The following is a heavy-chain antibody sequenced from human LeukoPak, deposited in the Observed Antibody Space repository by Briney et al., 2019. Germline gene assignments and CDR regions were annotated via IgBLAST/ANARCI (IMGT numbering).Heavy chain of an antibody. D-gene: IGHD3/OR15-3a*01. V-gene: IGHV4-34*01. CDR3: ASWTGHFDY. CDR2: INHSGST. CDR1: GGSFSGYY. Sequence: KPSETLSLTCAVYGGSFSGYYWSWIRQPPGKGLEWIGEINHSGSTNYNPPLKSRVTISVDTSKNQFSLKLSSVTAADTAVYYCASWTGHFDYWGQGTLVTVSS. J-gene: IGHJ4*02.